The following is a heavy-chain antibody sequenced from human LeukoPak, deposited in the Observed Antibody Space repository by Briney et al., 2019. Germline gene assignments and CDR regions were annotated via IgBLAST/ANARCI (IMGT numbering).Heavy chain of an antibody. Sequence: ASVKVSCKASEYTYTGYYMHWVRQAPGQGLEWMGWINPNSGGTNYAQKFQGWVTMTRDTSISTAYMELSRLRSDDTAVYYCARAVSSGWLSLYWYFDLWGRGTLVTVSS. D-gene: IGHD6-19*01. CDR3: ARAVSSGWLSLYWYFDL. CDR2: INPNSGGT. CDR1: EYTYTGYY. J-gene: IGHJ2*01. V-gene: IGHV1-2*04.